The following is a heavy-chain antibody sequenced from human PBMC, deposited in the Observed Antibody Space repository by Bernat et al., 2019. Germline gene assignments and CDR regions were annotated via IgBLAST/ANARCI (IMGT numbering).Heavy chain of an antibody. J-gene: IGHJ5*02. CDR2: IKSKTEGGTT. D-gene: IGHD6-19*01. CDR3: TTEGSGWYSP. V-gene: IGHV3-15*07. Sequence: EVQLVESGGCLVKPGGSLSLSCAASGFTFSNAWMNWVRLAPGKGVEWVGRIKSKTEGGTTDYAASVKGRFTISKCDSKDTLYLQMISLKTEDTAVYYCTTEGSGWYSPWGQGTLVTVSS. CDR1: GFTFSNAW.